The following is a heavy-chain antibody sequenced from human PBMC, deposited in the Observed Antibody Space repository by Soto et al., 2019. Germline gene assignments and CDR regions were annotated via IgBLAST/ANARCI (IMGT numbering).Heavy chain of an antibody. CDR2: ISYDGSNK. CDR1: GFTFSSYG. CDR3: AKGVSVY. J-gene: IGHJ4*02. V-gene: IGHV3-30*18. Sequence: QVQLVESGGGVVQPGRSLRHSCAASGFTFSSYGMHWVRQAPGKGLEWVAVISYDGSNKYYADSVKGRFTISRDNSKNTLYLQMNSLRAEDTAVYYCAKGVSVYWGQGTLVTVSS. D-gene: IGHD3-10*01.